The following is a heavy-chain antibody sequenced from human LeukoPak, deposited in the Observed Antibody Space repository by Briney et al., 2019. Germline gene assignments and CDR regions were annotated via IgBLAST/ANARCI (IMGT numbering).Heavy chain of an antibody. J-gene: IGHJ4*02. V-gene: IGHV3-48*03. CDR3: ARKVLRGSRYFDY. CDR2: ITSSASTI. Sequence: GGSLRLSCAASGFTFSSFVMNWVRQAPGKGLEWVSYITSSASTIYYAESVKGRFTISRDNAKNSLFLQMNSLRAEDTAVYYCARKVLRGSRYFDYWGQGALVTVSS. CDR1: GFTFSSFV. D-gene: IGHD2-8*01.